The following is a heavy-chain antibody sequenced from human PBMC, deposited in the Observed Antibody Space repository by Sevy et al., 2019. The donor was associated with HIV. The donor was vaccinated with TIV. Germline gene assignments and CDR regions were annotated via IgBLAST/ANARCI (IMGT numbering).Heavy chain of an antibody. CDR3: AKDVPRHYYDSSGTTFDY. V-gene: IGHV3-30*18. CDR1: GFNFSSHG. J-gene: IGHJ4*02. Sequence: GGSLRLSCAASGFNFSSHGMHWVRQAPGKGLEWVAVISYDGSQKYYADSIKGRFTISRDNSKNTLSLQMNSLKREDTAVYYCAKDVPRHYYDSSGTTFDYWGQGTLVTVSS. CDR2: ISYDGSQK. D-gene: IGHD3-22*01.